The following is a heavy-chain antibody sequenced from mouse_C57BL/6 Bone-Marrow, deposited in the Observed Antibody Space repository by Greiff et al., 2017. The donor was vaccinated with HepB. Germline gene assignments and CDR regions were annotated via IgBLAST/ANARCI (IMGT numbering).Heavy chain of an antibody. CDR2: IDPEDGDT. D-gene: IGHD1-1*01. CDR1: GFNIKDYY. Sequence: EVQLVESGAELVKPGASVKLSCTASGFNIKDYYMHWVKQRTEQGLEWIGRIDPEDGDTKYAPKFQGKATITADTSSNTAYLQLSSLTSEDTAVYYCAACYYYGSSDAMDYWGQGTSVTVSS. CDR3: AACYYYGSSDAMDY. J-gene: IGHJ4*01. V-gene: IGHV14-2*01.